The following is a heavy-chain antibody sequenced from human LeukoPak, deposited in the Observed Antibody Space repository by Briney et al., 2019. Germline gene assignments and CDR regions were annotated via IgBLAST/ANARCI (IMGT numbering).Heavy chain of an antibody. Sequence: GRSLRLSCAASGFTFSSYAMHWVRQAPGKGLEWVAVISYDGSNKYYADSVKGRFTISRDNSKNTLYLQMNSLRAEDTAVYYCARDLEGYGPGSYILDYWGQGTLVTVSS. CDR1: GFTFSSYA. D-gene: IGHD3-10*01. V-gene: IGHV3-30*04. CDR2: ISYDGSNK. CDR3: ARDLEGYGPGSYILDY. J-gene: IGHJ4*02.